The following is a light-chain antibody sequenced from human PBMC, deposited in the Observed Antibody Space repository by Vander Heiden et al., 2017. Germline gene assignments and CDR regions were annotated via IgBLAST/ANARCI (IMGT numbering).Light chain of an antibody. Sequence: DIQMTQSPSSLSASLGDIVTITCQASQDISNYLNWYQHKSGRAPKLLIYDASNLEIGVPSRFSGSGSGTDFTFTISGLQPEGIATYYCQQSANLPFTFGPGTKVDLK. CDR2: DAS. V-gene: IGKV1-33*01. CDR3: QQSANLPFT. J-gene: IGKJ3*01. CDR1: QDISNY.